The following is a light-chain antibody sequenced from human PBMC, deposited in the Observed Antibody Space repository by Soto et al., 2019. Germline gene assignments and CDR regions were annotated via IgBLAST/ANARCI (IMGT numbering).Light chain of an antibody. Sequence: DIQLTPSPSFLSASVGDRFTITWRASQGISSYLAWYQQKPGKAPKLLIYAASTLQSGVPSRFSGSGSGTEFTLTISSLQPEDFATYYCQQLNSYPLTFGGGTKVDI. V-gene: IGKV1-9*01. J-gene: IGKJ4*01. CDR2: AAS. CDR1: QGISSY. CDR3: QQLNSYPLT.